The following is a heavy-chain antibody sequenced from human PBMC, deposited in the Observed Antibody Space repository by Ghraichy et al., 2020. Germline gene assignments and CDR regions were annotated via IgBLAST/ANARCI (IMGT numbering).Heavy chain of an antibody. CDR1: GFIFNNYA. CDR2: ISGSGDST. J-gene: IGHJ6*02. D-gene: IGHD1-26*01. CDR3: AKDKMYTGTVRAMDV. Sequence: GESLRLSCAASGFIFNNYAMSWVRQAPGKGLEWVSAISGSGDSTYYVGSVKGRFTISRDNSKNTLYLQMNSLRVEDTAVYYCAKDKMYTGTVRAMDVWGQGTTVTVSS. V-gene: IGHV3-23*01.